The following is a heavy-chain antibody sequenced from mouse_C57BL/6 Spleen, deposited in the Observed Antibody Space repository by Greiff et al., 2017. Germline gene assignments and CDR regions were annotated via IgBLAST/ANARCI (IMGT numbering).Heavy chain of an antibody. Sequence: VQLVESGPGLVAPSQSLSITCTVSGFSLTSYAISWVRQPPGKGLEWLGVIWTGGGTNYNSALKSRLSISKDNSKSQVFLKMNSLQTDDTARYYCARNEDGYYSYYFDYWGQGTTLTVSS. CDR3: ARNEDGYYSYYFDY. CDR1: GFSLTSYA. V-gene: IGHV2-9-1*01. CDR2: IWTGGGT. D-gene: IGHD2-3*01. J-gene: IGHJ2*01.